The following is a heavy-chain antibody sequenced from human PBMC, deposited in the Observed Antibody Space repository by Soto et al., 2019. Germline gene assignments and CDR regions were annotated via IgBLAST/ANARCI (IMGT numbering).Heavy chain of an antibody. Sequence: EVQLLESGGGLVQPGGSLRLSCAASGFTFSSYAMSWVRQAPGKGLEWVSAISGSGGSTYYADSVKGRFTISRDNSKNTLYLEMNSLRAEDTAVYYCAKGPWGGNGIDYWGQGTLVTVSS. CDR2: ISGSGGST. V-gene: IGHV3-23*01. CDR1: GFTFSSYA. J-gene: IGHJ4*02. CDR3: AKGPWGGNGIDY. D-gene: IGHD3-16*01.